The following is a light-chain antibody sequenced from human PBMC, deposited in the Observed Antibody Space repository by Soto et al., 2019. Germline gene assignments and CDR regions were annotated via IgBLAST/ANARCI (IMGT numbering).Light chain of an antibody. Sequence: EIVLTQSPATLSLSPWERATLSCRASQSVRSYLAWYQQKPGQAPSLLIYDASNRAPGIPARFSASGSGTDFMLTISSLQSEFLAVYFAKQRSNRPTITCGQGTRLEIK. V-gene: IGKV3-11*01. CDR2: DAS. J-gene: IGKJ5*01. CDR3: KQRSNRPTIT. CDR1: QSVRSY.